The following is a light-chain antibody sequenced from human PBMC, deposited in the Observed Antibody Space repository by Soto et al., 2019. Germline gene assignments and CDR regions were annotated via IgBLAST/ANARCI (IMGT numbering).Light chain of an antibody. Sequence: QSALTQPRSVSGSPGQSVTISCTGTSSDVGGYSYLSWYQQHPGKGPKLMIYDVSKRPSGVPDRFSGSKFGNKASLTISGLQAEDEADYYCCSYAGSNTFYVFGTGTKGTVL. V-gene: IGLV2-11*01. CDR3: CSYAGSNTFYV. CDR1: SSDVGGYSY. J-gene: IGLJ1*01. CDR2: DVS.